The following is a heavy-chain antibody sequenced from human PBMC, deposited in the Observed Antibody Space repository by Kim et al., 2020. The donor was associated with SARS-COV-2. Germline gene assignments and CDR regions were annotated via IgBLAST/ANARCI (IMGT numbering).Heavy chain of an antibody. CDR3: ATYYYGSGSPDYGMDV. J-gene: IGHJ6*02. V-gene: IGHV4-30-2*01. CDR2: IYHSGST. CDR1: GGSISSGGYS. D-gene: IGHD3-10*01. Sequence: SETLSLTCAVSGGSISSGGYSWSWIRQPPGKGLEWIGYIYHSGSTYYNPSLKSRVTISVDRSKNQFSLKLSSVTAADTAVYYCATYYYGSGSPDYGMDVWGQGTTVTVSS.